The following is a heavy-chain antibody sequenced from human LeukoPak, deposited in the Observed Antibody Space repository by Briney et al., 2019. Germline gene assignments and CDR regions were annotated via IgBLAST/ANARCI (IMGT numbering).Heavy chain of an antibody. V-gene: IGHV3-30*04. CDR2: ISYDGSNK. J-gene: IGHJ6*02. Sequence: GSLRLSCAASGFTFSSYAMDWVRQAPGKGLEWVAVISYDGSNKYYADSVKGRFTISRDNSKNTLYLQVNSLRAEDTAVYYCARNHRGGSGSYYSSTADYYYYYGMDVWGQGTTVTVSS. CDR3: ARNHRGGSGSYYSSTADYYYYYGMDV. D-gene: IGHD3-10*01. CDR1: GFTFSSYA.